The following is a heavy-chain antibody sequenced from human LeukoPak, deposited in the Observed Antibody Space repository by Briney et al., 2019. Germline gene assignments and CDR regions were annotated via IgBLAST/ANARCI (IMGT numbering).Heavy chain of an antibody. CDR3: AKAGSIRFDY. Sequence: AGGSLRLSCAASGFTFSSYDMTWVRQAPGRGLEWVSSIRPSGDNTYYADSVKGRFTISRDNSKNTLYLQMNSLRAEDTAVYYCAKAGSIRFDYWGQGTLVTVSS. D-gene: IGHD1-26*01. J-gene: IGHJ4*02. V-gene: IGHV3-23*01. CDR2: IRPSGDNT. CDR1: GFTFSSYD.